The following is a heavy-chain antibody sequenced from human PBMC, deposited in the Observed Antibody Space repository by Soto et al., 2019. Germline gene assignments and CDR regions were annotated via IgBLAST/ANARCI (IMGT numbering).Heavy chain of an antibody. CDR1: GGSFSGYY. V-gene: IGHV4-34*01. CDR3: ARLPGSGSYFDY. Sequence: PSETLSLTCAVYGGSFSGYYWSWIRQPPGKGLEWIGEINHRGRTNYNPSLKSRVTISVDTSKNQISLKLSSVSAADTAVYHCARLPGSGSYFDYWGQGTLVTVSS. CDR2: INHRGRT. J-gene: IGHJ4*02. D-gene: IGHD1-26*01.